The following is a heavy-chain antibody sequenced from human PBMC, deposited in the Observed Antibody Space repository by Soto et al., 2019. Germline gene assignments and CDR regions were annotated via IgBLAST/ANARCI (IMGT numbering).Heavy chain of an antibody. V-gene: IGHV4-4*07. CDR2: IYTSGST. D-gene: IGHD4-17*01. Sequence: QVQLQESGPGLVKPSETLSLTCTVSGGSISSYYWSWIRQPAGKGLEWIGRIYTSGSTNYNPSLKSRVTMSVDTSKNQFSLKLSSVTAADTAVYYCARDGATVTTGRLWFDPWGQGTLVTVSS. J-gene: IGHJ5*02. CDR3: ARDGATVTTGRLWFDP. CDR1: GGSISSYY.